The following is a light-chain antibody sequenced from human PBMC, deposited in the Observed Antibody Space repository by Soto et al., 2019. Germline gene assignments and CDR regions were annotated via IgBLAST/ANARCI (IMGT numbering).Light chain of an antibody. CDR3: QQSYTTPRT. Sequence: PMTQSPSSLSASVGARVTITCRASQSIRTSLNWYQQKPGEAPRLLIYGASTLQSGVPSRFSGSGSATDFTLTVSSLQPEDFAIYYCQQSYTTPRTFGQGNKVEV. V-gene: IGKV1-39*01. CDR2: GAS. CDR1: QSIRTS. J-gene: IGKJ1*01.